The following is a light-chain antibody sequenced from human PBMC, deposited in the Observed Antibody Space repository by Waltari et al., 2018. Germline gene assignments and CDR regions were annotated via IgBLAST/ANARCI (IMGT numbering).Light chain of an antibody. J-gene: IGKJ1*01. CDR2: KAS. CDR3: QHYNNYFLWT. Sequence: DIQMTHSPSTLSASVGDRVTITCRASQSISSWLAWYQQKPGKAPKLLIYKASSLESGVPSRFSGSGSGTEFTLTISSLQPDDFATYYCQHYNNYFLWTFGQGTKVEIK. CDR1: QSISSW. V-gene: IGKV1-5*03.